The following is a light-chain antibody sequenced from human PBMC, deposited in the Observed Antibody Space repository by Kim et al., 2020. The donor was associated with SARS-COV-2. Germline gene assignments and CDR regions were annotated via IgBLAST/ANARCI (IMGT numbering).Light chain of an antibody. CDR3: QQYNDWPTWT. CDR1: QNVYTN. Sequence: EIVVTQSPATLSVSPGERATLSCTTSQNVYTNLAWYQQKGGQAPRLLIHGASTRATGIPARFSGSGSGTEFTLSVSSLQSEDVAIYYCQQYNDWPTWTFGQGTKVDIK. CDR2: GAS. J-gene: IGKJ1*01. V-gene: IGKV3-15*01.